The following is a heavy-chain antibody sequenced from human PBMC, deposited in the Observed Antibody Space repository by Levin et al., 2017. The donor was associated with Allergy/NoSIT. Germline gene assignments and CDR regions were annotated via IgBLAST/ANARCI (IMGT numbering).Heavy chain of an antibody. Sequence: GGSLRLSCAASGFTFSSYGMHWFRQAPGKGLEWVALIWYDASKQFYVDSVKGRFTISRDNSKNILYLQMNGLRAEDTAVYYCARWVGVPYYNFDYWGQGTLVTVSS. CDR1: GFTFSSYG. CDR3: ARWVGVPYYNFDY. CDR2: IWYDASKQ. V-gene: IGHV3-33*01. D-gene: IGHD1-26*01. J-gene: IGHJ4*02.